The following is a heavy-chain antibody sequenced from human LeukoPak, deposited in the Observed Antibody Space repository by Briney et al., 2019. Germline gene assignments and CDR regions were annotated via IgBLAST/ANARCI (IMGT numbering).Heavy chain of an antibody. V-gene: IGHV1-2*02. Sequence: ASVKVPCKASGYTFTGYYMHWVRQAPGQGLEWMGWINPNSGGTNYAQKFQGRVTMTRDTSISTAYMELSRLRSDDTAVYYCARGARFRRYPETVDPWGRGTLVTVSS. D-gene: IGHD3-3*01. J-gene: IGHJ5*02. CDR1: GYTFTGYY. CDR2: INPNSGGT. CDR3: ARGARFRRYPETVDP.